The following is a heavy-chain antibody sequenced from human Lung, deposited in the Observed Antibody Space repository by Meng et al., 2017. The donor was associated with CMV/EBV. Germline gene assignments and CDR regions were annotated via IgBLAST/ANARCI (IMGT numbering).Heavy chain of an antibody. CDR2: VNPNDGDT. D-gene: IGHD3-10*01. CDR3: VIWFGACFDY. Sequence: SCKASGYTFIAYYMHWVRQAPGQGLEWMGRVNPNDGDTNYAQSFQGRVTMTRDTSSSTVYMELSGLKSDDTAVYYCVIWFGACFDYFGQGSLVTVSS. CDR1: GYTFIAYY. V-gene: IGHV1-2*06. J-gene: IGHJ4*02.